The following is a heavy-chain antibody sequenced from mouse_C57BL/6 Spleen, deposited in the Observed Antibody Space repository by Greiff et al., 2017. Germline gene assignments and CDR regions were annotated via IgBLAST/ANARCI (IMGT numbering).Heavy chain of an antibody. CDR2: ISNGGGST. CDR1: GFTFSDYY. Sequence: EVQVVESGGGLVQPGGSLKLSCAASGFTFSDYYMYWVRQTPEKRLEWVAYISNGGGSTYYPDTVKGRFTISRDNAKNTLYLQMSRLKSEDTAMYYCARPYYDYDRAWFAYWGQGTLVTVSA. D-gene: IGHD2-4*01. CDR3: ARPYYDYDRAWFAY. V-gene: IGHV5-12*01. J-gene: IGHJ3*01.